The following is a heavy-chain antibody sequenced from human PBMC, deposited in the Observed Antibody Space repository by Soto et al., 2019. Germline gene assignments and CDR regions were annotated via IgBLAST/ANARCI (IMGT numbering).Heavy chain of an antibody. CDR3: ARDGYCVSSSCSFLPDV. Sequence: PGGSLRLSCAASGLPGSTNYMSWVRQAPGKGLEWVSFLYGGTTTYYADSVKGRFTISRDNAKNSLYLQMNSLRDEDMAVYYCARDGYCVSSSCSFLPDVWGQGTTVTVSS. CDR2: LYGGTTT. V-gene: IGHV3-66*01. CDR1: GLPGSTNY. J-gene: IGHJ6*02. D-gene: IGHD2-2*03.